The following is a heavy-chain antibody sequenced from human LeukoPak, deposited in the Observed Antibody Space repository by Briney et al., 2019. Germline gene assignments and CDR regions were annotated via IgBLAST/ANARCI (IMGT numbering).Heavy chain of an antibody. CDR2: IYYSGST. J-gene: IGHJ4*01. V-gene: IGHV4-59*01. CDR3: ARGPIPTVTSSHPFDY. CDR1: GGSLSSFY. Sequence: PSETLSLTCTVSGGSLSSFYWSWIRQPPGKGLEWIGYIYYSGSTNYNPSLKSRVTISVDTSKNQFSLKLSSVTAADTAVYYCARGPIPTVTSSHPFDYWGHGTLVTVSS. D-gene: IGHD4-17*01.